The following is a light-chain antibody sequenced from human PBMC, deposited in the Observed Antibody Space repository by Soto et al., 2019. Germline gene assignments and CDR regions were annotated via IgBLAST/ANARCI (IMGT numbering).Light chain of an antibody. V-gene: IGKV1-13*02. CDR2: DVS. CDR3: QQFNSYPLT. CDR1: QDIRGA. Sequence: AIQLTQSPSSLSASVGDRVTITCRASQDIRGALAWYQQKPGKAPKILIYDVSTLESGVPSRFIGSSAGTDFTLTISSLQLVDFATYYCQQFNSYPLTFGQGTRLEI. J-gene: IGKJ5*01.